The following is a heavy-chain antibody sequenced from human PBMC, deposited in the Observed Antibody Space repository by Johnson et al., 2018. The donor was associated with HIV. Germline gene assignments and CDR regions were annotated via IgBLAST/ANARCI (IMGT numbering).Heavy chain of an antibody. CDR2: IWYDGSNK. Sequence: QVQLVESGGGLVKPGGSLRLSCAASGFTFSNAWMSWVRQAPGKGLEWVAVIWYDGSNKYYADSVKGRFTISRDNSKNTLYLQMNSLRAEDTAVYYCAKTKAYCGGDCPLDAFDIWGQGTRVTVSS. CDR1: GFTFSNAW. D-gene: IGHD2-21*02. J-gene: IGHJ3*02. V-gene: IGHV3-33*06. CDR3: AKTKAYCGGDCPLDAFDI.